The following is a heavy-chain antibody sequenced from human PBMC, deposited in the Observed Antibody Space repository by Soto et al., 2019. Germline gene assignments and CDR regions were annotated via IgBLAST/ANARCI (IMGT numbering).Heavy chain of an antibody. D-gene: IGHD1-26*01. CDR3: ARFGVVLYSGSYLAFDI. CDR2: VSGSSSYI. CDR1: GFNFRNFN. V-gene: IGHV3-21*01. Sequence: GGSLRLSCEGSGFNFRNFNMIWVRQAPGKGLEWVSSVSGSSSYIYYADSVKGRFTISRDNAKNSLYLQMNSLRAEDTAVYYCARFGVVLYSGSYLAFDIWGQGTMVTVSS. J-gene: IGHJ3*02.